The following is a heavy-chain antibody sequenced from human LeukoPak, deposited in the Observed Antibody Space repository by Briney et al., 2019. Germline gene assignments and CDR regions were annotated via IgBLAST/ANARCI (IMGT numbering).Heavy chain of an antibody. Sequence: GGSLRLSCVASGFSFTSYWMSWVRQAPGKDLEFVANINQDAGTTNYVDSVKGRFTISRDNAENSLYLPMSSLRAEDTALYYCARDPGWSSFDIWGQGIMVTVS. CDR2: INQDAGTT. CDR3: ARDPGWSSFDI. CDR1: GFSFTSYW. D-gene: IGHD2-15*01. J-gene: IGHJ3*02. V-gene: IGHV3-7*03.